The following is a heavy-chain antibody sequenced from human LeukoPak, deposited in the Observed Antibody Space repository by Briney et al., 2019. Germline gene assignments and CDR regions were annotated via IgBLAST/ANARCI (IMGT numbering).Heavy chain of an antibody. CDR1: GGSINNFY. CDR3: ARDTRSRWFDY. J-gene: IGHJ4*02. V-gene: IGHV4-59*01. CDR2: IHYSGRT. D-gene: IGHD4-23*01. Sequence: SETLSLTCTVSGGSINNFYWSWIRQPPGKGLEWIGYIHYSGRTNYNPSLKSRVTISVDTSKNQFSLKLSSVTAADTAVYYCARDTRSRWFDYWGQGTLVTVSS.